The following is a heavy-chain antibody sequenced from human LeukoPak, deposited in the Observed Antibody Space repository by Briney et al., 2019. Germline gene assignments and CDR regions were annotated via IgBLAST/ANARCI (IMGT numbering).Heavy chain of an antibody. CDR1: GYTFTGYY. CDR2: INPNSGGT. Sequence: GASVKVSCKASGYTFTGYYMHWVRQAPGQGLEWMGWINPNSGGTNYAQKFQGRVTMTRDTSISTAYMELSRLRSDDTAVYYCARKGELLWFGDPYNWFDPWGQGTLVTVSS. D-gene: IGHD3-10*01. CDR3: ARKGELLWFGDPYNWFDP. V-gene: IGHV1-2*02. J-gene: IGHJ5*02.